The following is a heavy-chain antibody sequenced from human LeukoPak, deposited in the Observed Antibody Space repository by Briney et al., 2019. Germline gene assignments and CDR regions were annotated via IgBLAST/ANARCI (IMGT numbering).Heavy chain of an antibody. CDR3: AKDIQAVAGTFLDY. J-gene: IGHJ4*02. V-gene: IGHV3-7*03. CDR1: GFTFSSYW. Sequence: GGSLRLSCAASGFTFSSYWMNWARQAPGKGLEWVASINHNGNVNYYVDSVKGRFTISRDNAKNSLYLQMSNLRAEDTALYYCAKDIQAVAGTFLDYWGQGTLVTVSS. CDR2: INHNGNVN. D-gene: IGHD6-19*01.